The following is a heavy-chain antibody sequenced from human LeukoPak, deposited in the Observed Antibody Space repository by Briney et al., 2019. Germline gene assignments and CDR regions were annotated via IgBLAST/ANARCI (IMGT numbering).Heavy chain of an antibody. D-gene: IGHD2-2*02. CDR1: AFRFSSFA. CDR2: IHGNGETT. Sequence: GGSLRLSCAASAFRFSSFAMTWVRQAPGKGLEWVSGIHGNGETTYYADSVKGRFIISRDNSKNTLYLQMNSLRAEDTAIYYCAKGGYCSGASCYTFMYYYMDVWGKGTTVTVSS. J-gene: IGHJ6*03. CDR3: AKGGYCSGASCYTFMYYYMDV. V-gene: IGHV3-23*01.